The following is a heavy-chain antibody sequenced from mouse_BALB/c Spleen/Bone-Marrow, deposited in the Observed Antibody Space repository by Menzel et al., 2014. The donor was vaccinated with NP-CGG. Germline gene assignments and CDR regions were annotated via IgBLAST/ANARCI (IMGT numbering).Heavy chain of an antibody. J-gene: IGHJ2*01. Sequence: EVKLLESGGGLVQPGGSLKLSCAASGFDFSRYWMSWVRQAPGKGLEWIGEINPDSRTINYSPSLKDKFIISRDNAKNTLYLRLNKVRSEDTALYYCARPDYYGYLIYWGQGTTLTVSS. CDR1: GFDFSRYW. V-gene: IGHV4-1*02. CDR2: INPDSRTI. D-gene: IGHD1-2*01. CDR3: ARPDYYGYLIY.